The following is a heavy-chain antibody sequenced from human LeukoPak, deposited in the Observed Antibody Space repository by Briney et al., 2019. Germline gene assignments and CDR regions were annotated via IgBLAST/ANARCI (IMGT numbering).Heavy chain of an antibody. CDR2: INPNSGGT. D-gene: IGHD6-6*01. J-gene: IGHJ4*02. CDR3: ARALVSSSGFDY. CDR1: GYTFTSYY. V-gene: IGHV1-2*02. Sequence: ASVKVSCKASGYTFTSYYMHWVRQAPGQGLEWMGWINPNSGGTNYAQKFQGRVTMTRDTSISTAYMELSRLRSDDTAVYYCARALVSSSGFDYWGQGTLVTVSS.